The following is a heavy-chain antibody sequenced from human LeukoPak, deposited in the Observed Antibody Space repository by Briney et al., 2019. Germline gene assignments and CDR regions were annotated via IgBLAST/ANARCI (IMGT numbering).Heavy chain of an antibody. CDR1: GFTFDDYA. J-gene: IGHJ6*03. V-gene: IGHV3-9*01. Sequence: PGGSLRLSCAASGFTFDDYAMHWVRQAPGKGLEWVSGISWNSGSIDYADSVKGRFTISRDNAKNSLYLQMNSLRAEDTAVYYCARGVRDILSGYYTDYYFYYMDVWGKGTTVTVSS. CDR3: ARGVRDILSGYYTDYYFYYMDV. CDR2: ISWNSGSI. D-gene: IGHD3-9*01.